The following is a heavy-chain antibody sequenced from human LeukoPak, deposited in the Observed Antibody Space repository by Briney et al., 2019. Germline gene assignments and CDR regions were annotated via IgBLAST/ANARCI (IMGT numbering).Heavy chain of an antibody. Sequence: KPSETLSLTCTVSGGSISSSSYYWGWIRQPPGKGLEWIGSIYYSGSSYYNPSLKSRVTISVDTSKNQFSLKLSSVTAADTAAYYCARESPAGLRWGQGTLVTVSS. J-gene: IGHJ4*02. CDR2: IYYSGSS. V-gene: IGHV4-39*07. D-gene: IGHD4-17*01. CDR3: ARESPAGLR. CDR1: GGSISSSSYY.